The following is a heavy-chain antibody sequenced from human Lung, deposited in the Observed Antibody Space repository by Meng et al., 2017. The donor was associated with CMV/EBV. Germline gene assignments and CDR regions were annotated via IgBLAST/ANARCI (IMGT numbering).Heavy chain of an antibody. CDR1: GDSITNHNW. CDR3: LRRSGGSV. D-gene: IGHD3-10*01. V-gene: IGHV4-4*02. J-gene: IGHJ1*01. CDR2: IPHRGSS. Sequence: HAQLRRPGPTLGTPSDTLSLTCSVSGDSITNHNWWAWVRQPPGKGLEWIGEIPHRGSSAYNPSLKSRVSMSIDKSKNQFSLKLTSVTAADTAVYHCLRRSGGSVWGQGTLVTVSS.